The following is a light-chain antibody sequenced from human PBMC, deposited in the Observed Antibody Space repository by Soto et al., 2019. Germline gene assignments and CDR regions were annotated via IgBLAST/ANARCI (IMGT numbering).Light chain of an antibody. J-gene: IGKJ3*01. Sequence: EMVLTQCPRTLSLSPGERATLSCKASQSVSSSYLAWYQQKPGQAPRLLIYGASSRATGIPDRFSGSGSGTDFTLTISRLEPEDFAVYYCQQYGSSPCFGPGTKVDIK. CDR2: GAS. CDR1: QSVSSSY. V-gene: IGKV3-20*01. CDR3: QQYGSSPC.